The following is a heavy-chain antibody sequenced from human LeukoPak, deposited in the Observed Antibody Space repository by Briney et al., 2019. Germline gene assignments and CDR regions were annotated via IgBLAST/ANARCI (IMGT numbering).Heavy chain of an antibody. CDR1: GYTFTGYY. D-gene: IGHD2-2*01. V-gene: IGHV1-2*02. J-gene: IGHJ6*03. CDR2: INPNSGGT. Sequence: GASVKVSCKASGYTFTGYYMHWVRQAPGQGLEWMGWINPNSGGTNYAQKFQGRVTMTRDTSISTAYMELSRLRSEDTAVYYCARGYCSSTSCYGPSTYYYYYMDVWGKGTTVTVSS. CDR3: ARGYCSSTSCYGPSTYYYYYMDV.